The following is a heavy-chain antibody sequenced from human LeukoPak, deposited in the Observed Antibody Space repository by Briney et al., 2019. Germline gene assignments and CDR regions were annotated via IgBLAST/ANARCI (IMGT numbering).Heavy chain of an antibody. CDR1: GFTVRNNY. V-gene: IGHV3-53*01. J-gene: IGHJ4*02. D-gene: IGHD3-22*01. Sequence: GGSLRLSCAASGFTVRNNYMSWVRQAPGKGLEWVSLIYSGGSTYYAASVKGRFTISRDNSKNTLYLQMNSLRAEDTAVYYCAKGRAGNYYYDSSDYWGQGTLVTVSS. CDR3: AKGRAGNYYYDSSDY. CDR2: IYSGGST.